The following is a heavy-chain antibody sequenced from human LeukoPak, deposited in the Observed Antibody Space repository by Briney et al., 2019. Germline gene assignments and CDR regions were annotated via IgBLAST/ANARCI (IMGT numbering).Heavy chain of an antibody. J-gene: IGHJ4*02. CDR3: AKEVEGASRTLDY. CDR2: IRYDGSNK. V-gene: IGHV3-30*02. D-gene: IGHD1-26*01. Sequence: GGSLRLSCAASGFTFSSYSMNWVRQAPGKGLEWVAFIRYDGSNKYYADSVKGRFTISRDNSKNTLYLQMNSLRAEDTAVYYCAKEVEGASRTLDYWGQGTLVTVSS. CDR1: GFTFSSYS.